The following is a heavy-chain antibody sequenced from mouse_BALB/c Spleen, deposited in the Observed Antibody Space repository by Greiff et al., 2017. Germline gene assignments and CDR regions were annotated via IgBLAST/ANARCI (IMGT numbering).Heavy chain of an antibody. CDR1: GFTFSSYA. J-gene: IGHJ4*01. V-gene: IGHV5-9-4*01. Sequence: EVKVEESGGGLVKPGGSLKLSCAASGFTFSSYAMSWVRQSPEKRLEWVAEISSGGSYTYYPDTVTGRFTISRDNAKNTLYLEMSSLRSEDTAMYYCARTTTVVAPAMDYWGQGTSVTVSS. CDR3: ARTTTVVAPAMDY. CDR2: ISSGGSYT. D-gene: IGHD1-1*01.